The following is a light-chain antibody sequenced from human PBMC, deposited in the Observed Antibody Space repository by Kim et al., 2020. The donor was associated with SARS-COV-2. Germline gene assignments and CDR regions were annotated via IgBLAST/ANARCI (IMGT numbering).Light chain of an antibody. CDR2: DVT. J-gene: IGLJ3*02. CDR3: SSYTSSTTLV. CDR1: SSDVGAYNY. Sequence: GQSITISCTGTSSDVGAYNYVSWYQQHPGKAPKLMIYDVTKRPSGVSDRFSGSKYGNTASLTISGLQAEDEADYYCSSYTSSTTLVFGGGTQLTVL. V-gene: IGLV2-14*04.